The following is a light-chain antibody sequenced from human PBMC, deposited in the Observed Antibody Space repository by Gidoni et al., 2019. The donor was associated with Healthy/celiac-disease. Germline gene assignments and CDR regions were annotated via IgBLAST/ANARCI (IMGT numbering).Light chain of an antibody. Sequence: DIQLTQSPSFLSASVGDRVTITCRASQGISSYLAWYQQKPGKAPKLLIYAASTFQSGVPSRFSGSGSGTEFTLTISSLQPEDFATYYCQQLNSYPQGTFGQGTRLEIK. J-gene: IGKJ5*01. V-gene: IGKV1-9*01. CDR3: QQLNSYPQGT. CDR1: QGISSY. CDR2: AAS.